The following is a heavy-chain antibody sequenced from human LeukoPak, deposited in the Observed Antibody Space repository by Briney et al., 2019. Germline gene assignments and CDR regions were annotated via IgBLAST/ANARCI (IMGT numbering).Heavy chain of an antibody. CDR2: INPNSGGT. D-gene: IGHD5-24*01. CDR1: GYTFTGYS. V-gene: IGHV1-2*02. CDR3: ARRSTVEMTRSQDGFDI. J-gene: IGHJ3*02. Sequence: ASVKVSCKASGYTFTGYSLHWVRQAPGQGLEWMGWINPNSGGTEYAQKFQGKVTMTRDTSISTAYMELSSLRSDDTAVYYCARRSTVEMTRSQDGFDIWGQGSMVTVSS.